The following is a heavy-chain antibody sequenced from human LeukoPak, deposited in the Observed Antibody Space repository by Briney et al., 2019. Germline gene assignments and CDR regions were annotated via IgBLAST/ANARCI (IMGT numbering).Heavy chain of an antibody. Sequence: GGSLRLSCAASGFTFSSYAMSWVRQAPGKGLEWVSAISGSGDSTYYSDSVKGRFTISRDNSKNTLYVQMNSLRAGDTAVYYCAKPLVSDYYDSSGYWGYWGQGTLVTVSS. V-gene: IGHV3-23*01. D-gene: IGHD3-22*01. CDR2: ISGSGDST. CDR3: AKPLVSDYYDSSGYWGY. J-gene: IGHJ4*02. CDR1: GFTFSSYA.